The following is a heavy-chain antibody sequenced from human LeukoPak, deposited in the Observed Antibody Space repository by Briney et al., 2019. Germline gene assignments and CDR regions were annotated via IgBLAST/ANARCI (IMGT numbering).Heavy chain of an antibody. D-gene: IGHD6-19*01. CDR3: ARGPGSSGCFGY. Sequence: SETPSLTCAVYGGSFSGYYWSWIRQPPGKGLEWIGEINHSGSTNYNPSLKSRVTISVDTSKNQFSLKLSSVTAADTAVYYCARGPGSSGCFGYWGQGTLVTVSS. CDR1: GGSFSGYY. V-gene: IGHV4-34*01. J-gene: IGHJ4*02. CDR2: INHSGST.